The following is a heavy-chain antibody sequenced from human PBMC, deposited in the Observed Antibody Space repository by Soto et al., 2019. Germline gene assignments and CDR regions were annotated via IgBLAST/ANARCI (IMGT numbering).Heavy chain of an antibody. V-gene: IGHV3-7*02. J-gene: IGHJ4*02. D-gene: IGHD3-10*01. CDR3: ATSRSFDY. CDR1: GFTFSSYW. CDR2: IKQDGSEQ. Sequence: GGSLRLSCAASGFTFSSYWMSWVRQVPGKGLEWVANIKQDGSEQYYVDSVMGRFTISRDNAKNSLYLQMNSLRAEDTAVYHCATSRSFDYWGQGALVTVSS.